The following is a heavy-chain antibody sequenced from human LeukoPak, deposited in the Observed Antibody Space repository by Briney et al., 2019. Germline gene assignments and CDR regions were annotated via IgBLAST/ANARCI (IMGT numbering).Heavy chain of an antibody. CDR2: IYTSGST. CDR1: GGSISSGSYY. D-gene: IGHD6-25*01. J-gene: IGHJ6*03. Sequence: SETLSLTCTVSGGSISSGSYYWSWIRQPAGKGLEWIGRIYTSGSTNYNPSLKSRVTISVDTSKNQFSLKLGSVTAADTAVYYCAREQRDPRGGYYYTDVWGKGTTVTVSS. CDR3: AREQRDPRGGYYYTDV. V-gene: IGHV4-61*02.